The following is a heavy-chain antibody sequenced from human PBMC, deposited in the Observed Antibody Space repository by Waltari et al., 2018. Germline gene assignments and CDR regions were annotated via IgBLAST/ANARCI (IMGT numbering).Heavy chain of an antibody. Sequence: EVQLVESGGGLVQPGGSLRLSCAASGFTFSSYSMNWVRQAPGKGLEWVSYISSSSSTIYYADSGKGRFTISRDNAKNSLYLQMNSLRAEDTAVYYCARVLGTIFGVVGNYYFDYWGQGTLVTVSS. CDR2: ISSSSSTI. D-gene: IGHD3-3*01. CDR1: GFTFSSYS. CDR3: ARVLGTIFGVVGNYYFDY. V-gene: IGHV3-48*04. J-gene: IGHJ4*02.